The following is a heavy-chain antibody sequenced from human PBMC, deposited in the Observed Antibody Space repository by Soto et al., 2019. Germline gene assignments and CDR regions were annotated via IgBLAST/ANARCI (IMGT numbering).Heavy chain of an antibody. CDR2: ISYDGSNK. Sequence: PGGSLRLSCAASGFTFSSYAMHWVRQAPGKGLEWVAVISYDGSNKYYADAVKGRFTISRDNSKNTLYLQMNSLRAEDTAVYYCARDRGAYYYGSGPKYYFDYWGQGTLVTVSS. D-gene: IGHD3-10*01. V-gene: IGHV3-30-3*01. J-gene: IGHJ4*02. CDR1: GFTFSSYA. CDR3: ARDRGAYYYGSGPKYYFDY.